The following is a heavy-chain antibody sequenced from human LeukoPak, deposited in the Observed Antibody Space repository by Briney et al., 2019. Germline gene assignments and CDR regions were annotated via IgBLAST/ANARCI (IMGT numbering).Heavy chain of an antibody. CDR3: AGYVSSGRRDAFDI. CDR2: IKQDRSEK. V-gene: IGHV3-7*01. J-gene: IGHJ3*02. D-gene: IGHD3-22*01. Sequence: GGSLRLSCAASGFTFTNYWMSWVRQAPGKGLELVANIKQDRSEKYYVDSVKGRFTISRDNAKNSLYLQMNSLRAEDTAVYYCAGYVSSGRRDAFDIWGQGTMVTVSS. CDR1: GFTFTNYW.